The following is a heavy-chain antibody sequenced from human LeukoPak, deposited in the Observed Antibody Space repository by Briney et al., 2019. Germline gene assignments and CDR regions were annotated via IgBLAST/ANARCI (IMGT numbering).Heavy chain of an antibody. Sequence: GGSLRLSCAASGFTFSSYAMSWVRQAPGKGLEWVSGISWNSGSIGYADSVKGRFTISRDNAKNSLYLQMNSLRAEDTALYYCAKDRYNWNDVYYWGQGTLVTVSS. V-gene: IGHV3-9*01. CDR2: ISWNSGSI. J-gene: IGHJ4*02. D-gene: IGHD1-20*01. CDR1: GFTFSSYA. CDR3: AKDRYNWNDVYY.